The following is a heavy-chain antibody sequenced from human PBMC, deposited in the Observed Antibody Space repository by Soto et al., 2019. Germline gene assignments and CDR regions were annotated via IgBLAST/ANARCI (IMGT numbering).Heavy chain of an antibody. J-gene: IGHJ4*02. CDR2: ISGSGGRT. D-gene: IGHD6-13*01. CDR3: AKYARSSWSLSDY. Sequence: PEGYLRHSCEASGFTFSDCAMSWVRQAPGKGLEWVSGISGSGGRTDYADSVKGRFIISRDNSKNTLYLQMNSLRAEDTAVYYCAKYARSSWSLSDYWGQGNLVTVPS. CDR1: GFTFSDCA. V-gene: IGHV3-23*01.